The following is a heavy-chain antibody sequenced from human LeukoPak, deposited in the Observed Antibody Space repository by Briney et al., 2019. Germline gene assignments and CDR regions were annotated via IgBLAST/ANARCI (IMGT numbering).Heavy chain of an antibody. CDR1: GFTFSSYA. J-gene: IGHJ6*03. Sequence: PGGSLRLSCAASGFTFSSYAMSWVRQAPGKGLEWVSAISGSGGSTYYADSVKGRFTISRDNSKNTLYLQMNSLRAEDTAVYYCAKGGSRFYYYYMDVWGKGTTVTVSS. CDR3: AKGGSRFYYYYMDV. D-gene: IGHD3-10*01. V-gene: IGHV3-23*01. CDR2: ISGSGGST.